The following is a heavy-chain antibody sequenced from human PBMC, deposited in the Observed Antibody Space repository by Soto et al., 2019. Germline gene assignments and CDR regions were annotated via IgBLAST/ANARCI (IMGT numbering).Heavy chain of an antibody. CDR1: GGTFSSYT. J-gene: IGHJ2*01. Sequence: QVQLVQSGAEVKKPGPSVKVSCKASGGTFSSYTISWVRQAPGQGLEWMGRIIPILGIANYAQKFQGRVTITADKSTSTAYMELSSLRSEDTAVYYCARGRVDSSSWYEGYFDLWGRGTLVTVSS. CDR2: IIPILGIA. V-gene: IGHV1-69*02. CDR3: ARGRVDSSSWYEGYFDL. D-gene: IGHD6-13*01.